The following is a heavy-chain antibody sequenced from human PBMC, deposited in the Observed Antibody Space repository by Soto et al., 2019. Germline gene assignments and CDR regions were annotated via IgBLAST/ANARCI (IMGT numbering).Heavy chain of an antibody. Sequence: GASVKVSCKASGYTFTGYYMHWVRQAPGQGLEWMGWINPNSGGTNYAQKFQGRVTMTRDTSISTAYMELSRLRSDDTAVYFCATDDMNRGRFDYWGHGTLVTVSS. CDR1: GYTFTGYY. V-gene: IGHV1-2*02. J-gene: IGHJ4*01. CDR3: ATDDMNRGRFDY. CDR2: INPNSGGT.